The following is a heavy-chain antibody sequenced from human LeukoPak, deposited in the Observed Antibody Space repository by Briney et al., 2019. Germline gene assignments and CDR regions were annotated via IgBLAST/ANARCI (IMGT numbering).Heavy chain of an antibody. CDR1: GFTFSGYA. D-gene: IGHD1-26*01. V-gene: IGHV3-23*01. CDR3: AKDRGATVWGEEYYLDY. CDR2: ITASGVST. Sequence: GGSLRLSCAGSGFTFSGYAMSWVRQAPGKGLEWVSAITASGVSTYYADSVKGRCTISRDNSKNTLYLQMNSLRAGDTAVYYCAKDRGATVWGEEYYLDYWGQGTLVSVSS. J-gene: IGHJ4*02.